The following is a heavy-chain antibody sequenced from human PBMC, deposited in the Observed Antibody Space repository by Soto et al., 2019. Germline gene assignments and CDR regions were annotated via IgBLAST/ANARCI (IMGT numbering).Heavy chain of an antibody. J-gene: IGHJ4*02. CDR1: GFTFSSYG. D-gene: IGHD3-22*01. Sequence: GGSLRLSCAASGFTFSSYGMHWVRQAPGKGLEWVAVIWYDGSNKYYADSVKGRFTISRDNSKNTLYLQMNSLRAEDTAVYYCARGPHTYDSSGGYFDYWGQGTLVTVSS. CDR3: ARGPHTYDSSGGYFDY. CDR2: IWYDGSNK. V-gene: IGHV3-33*01.